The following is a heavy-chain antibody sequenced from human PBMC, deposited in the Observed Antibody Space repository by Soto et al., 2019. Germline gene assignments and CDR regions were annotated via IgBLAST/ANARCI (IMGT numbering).Heavy chain of an antibody. CDR3: AKFMVGGNPYYYYYGMDV. CDR2: IYPGDSDT. Sequence: GESLKISCKGSGYSFTSYWIGWVRQMPGKGLEWMGIIYPGDSDTRYSPSFQGQVTISADKSISTAYLQWGSLKASDTAMYYCAKFMVGGNPYYYYYGMDVGGKGTTVTVPS. V-gene: IGHV5-51*01. D-gene: IGHD2-15*01. J-gene: IGHJ6*04. CDR1: GYSFTSYW.